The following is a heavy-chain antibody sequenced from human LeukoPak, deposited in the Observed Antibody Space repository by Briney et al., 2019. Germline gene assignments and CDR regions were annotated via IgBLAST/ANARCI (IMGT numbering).Heavy chain of an antibody. Sequence: GGSLRLSCAASGFMFSSYWMHWVRQTPGKGLVWVSRINSDGSSTSYADSVKGRFTISRDNAKNTVYLQMNSLRAEDTAVYYCASKRWLQSSFDYWGQGTLVTVSS. CDR3: ASKRWLQSSFDY. CDR2: INSDGSST. V-gene: IGHV3-74*01. J-gene: IGHJ4*02. D-gene: IGHD5-24*01. CDR1: GFMFSSYW.